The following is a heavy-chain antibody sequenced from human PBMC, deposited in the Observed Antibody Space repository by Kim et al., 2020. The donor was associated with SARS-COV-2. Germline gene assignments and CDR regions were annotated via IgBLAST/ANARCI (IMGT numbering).Heavy chain of an antibody. CDR1: GYTFTNYA. V-gene: IGHV1-3*01. D-gene: IGHD1-26*01. J-gene: IGHJ4*02. CDR2: IFGGSDNT. Sequence: ASVNVSCKTSGYTFTNYAIHWVRQAPGQGLEGMAWIFGGSDNTAYSQKFQHRVTITKDTSASTVYMEVNSLRSEDTAVYYCSIDLVGDEGAPFDYWGQGT. CDR3: SIDLVGDEGAPFDY.